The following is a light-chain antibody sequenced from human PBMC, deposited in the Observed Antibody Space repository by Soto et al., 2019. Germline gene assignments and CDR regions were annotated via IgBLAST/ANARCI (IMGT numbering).Light chain of an antibody. J-gene: IGKJ4*01. CDR3: HQYYSSIT. CDR2: GSS. V-gene: IGKV3-20*01. Sequence: EIVLTQSPGTLSLSPGERATLSCRASQDVDSNFLAWYQQRPGQAPRLLIYGSSRRATGIPDRFSGSGSGTDCTLTSSRVGLEDIAVYFCHQYYSSITFGGGTNVEVK. CDR1: QDVDSNF.